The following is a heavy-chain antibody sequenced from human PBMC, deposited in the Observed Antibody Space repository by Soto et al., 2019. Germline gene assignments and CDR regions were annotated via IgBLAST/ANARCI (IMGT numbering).Heavy chain of an antibody. CDR2: ISTYSGHT. D-gene: IGHD3-22*01. CDR1: GYTFTSYG. CDR3: ARDRDSSGSLSGH. J-gene: IGHJ4*02. V-gene: IGHV1-18*01. Sequence: ASVNVSCKASGYTFTSYGITWVRQAPGQGLEWMGWISTYSGHTTYAQRLQGRVTMTTDTSTSTAYMELRSLTSDDTAVYYCARDRDSSGSLSGHWGQGTLVTVSS.